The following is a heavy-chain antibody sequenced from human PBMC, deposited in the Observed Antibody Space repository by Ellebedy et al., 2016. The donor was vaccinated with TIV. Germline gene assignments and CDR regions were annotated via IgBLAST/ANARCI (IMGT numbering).Heavy chain of an antibody. V-gene: IGHV3-11*06. CDR2: VSNTAVYT. D-gene: IGHD7-27*01. J-gene: IGHJ6*02. CDR1: GFTFSDYY. Sequence: PGGSLRLSCAASGFTFSDYYMSRIRQAPGKGLEWLSYVSNTAVYTNYADSVKGRFTISRDNAKRSVYLQMNSLRIEDTAVYYCARNGDAVDVWGQGTTVIVSS. CDR3: ARNGDAVDV.